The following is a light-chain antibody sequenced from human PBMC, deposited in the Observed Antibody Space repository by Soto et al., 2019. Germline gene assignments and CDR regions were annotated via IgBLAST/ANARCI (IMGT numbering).Light chain of an antibody. CDR3: SSYAGSNKV. V-gene: IGLV2-8*01. CDR1: SSDVGGYNY. Sequence: QSVLTQPPSASGSRGQSVTISCTGTSSDVGGYNYVSWYQQHPGKAPKLMIYEVSKRPSGVPDRFSGSKSGNTASLTVSGLQAEDEADYYCSSYAGSNKVFGGGTKLTVL. CDR2: EVS. J-gene: IGLJ2*01.